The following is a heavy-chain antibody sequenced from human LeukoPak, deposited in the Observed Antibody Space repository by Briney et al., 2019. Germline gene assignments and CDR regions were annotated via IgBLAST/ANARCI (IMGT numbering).Heavy chain of an antibody. CDR3: ARASDFWSDLFDY. Sequence: SETLSLTCTVSGGSISSSSYYWGWIRQPPGKGLEWIGSIYYSGSTYYNPSLKSRVTISVDTSKNQFSLKLSSVTAADTAVYYCARASDFWSDLFDYWGQGTLVTVSS. V-gene: IGHV4-39*07. CDR1: GGSISSSSYY. D-gene: IGHD3-3*01. CDR2: IYYSGST. J-gene: IGHJ4*02.